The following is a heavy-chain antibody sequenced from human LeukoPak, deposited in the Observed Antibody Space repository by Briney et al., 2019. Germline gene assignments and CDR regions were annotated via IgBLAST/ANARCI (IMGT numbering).Heavy chain of an antibody. D-gene: IGHD3-3*01. CDR1: GFTFSSYW. CDR2: IKQDGSEK. V-gene: IGHV3-7*01. J-gene: IGHJ4*02. CDR3: ARDFPWSGYYTPPALDY. Sequence: GGSLRLSCAASGFTFSSYWMSWVRQASGKGLEWVANIKQDGSEKYYVDSVKGRFTISRDNAKNSLYLQMNSLRAEDTAVYYCARDFPWSGYYTPPALDYWGQGTLVTVSS.